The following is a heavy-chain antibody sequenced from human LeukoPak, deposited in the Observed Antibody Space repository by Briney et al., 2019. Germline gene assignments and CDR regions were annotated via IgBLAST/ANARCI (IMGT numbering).Heavy chain of an antibody. CDR3: AKGSGSYGAFDI. J-gene: IGHJ3*02. D-gene: IGHD1-26*01. CDR1: GFTFSSYA. V-gene: IGHV3-30*04. Sequence: GRSLRLSCAASGFTFSSYAMHWVRQAPGKGLEWVAVISYDGSNKYYADSVKGRFTISRDNSKNTLYLQMNSLRAEDTAVYYCAKGSGSYGAFDIWGQGTMVTVSS. CDR2: ISYDGSNK.